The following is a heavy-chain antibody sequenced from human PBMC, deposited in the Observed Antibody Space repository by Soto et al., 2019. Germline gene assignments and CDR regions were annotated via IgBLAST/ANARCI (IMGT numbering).Heavy chain of an antibody. CDR2: MNPNSGNT. Sequence: QVQLVQSGAEVKKPGASVKVSCXXSXXXFTSYDINWVRQATGQGLEWMGWMNPNSGNTGYAQKFQGRVTMTRNTSISTAYMELSSLRSEDTAVXXXXXXXXXXXXXYGMDVWGQGTTVTVSS. J-gene: IGHJ6*02. V-gene: IGHV1-8*01. CDR1: XXXFTSYD. CDR3: XXXXXXXXXXYGMDV.